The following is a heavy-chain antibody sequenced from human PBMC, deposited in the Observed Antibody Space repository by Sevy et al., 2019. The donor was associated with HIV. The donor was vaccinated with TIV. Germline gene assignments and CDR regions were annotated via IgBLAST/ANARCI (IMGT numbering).Heavy chain of an antibody. D-gene: IGHD1-7*01. CDR2: ISYDGSNK. J-gene: IGHJ4*02. CDR1: GFTFSSYG. CDR3: AKDLGRWNSFDY. Sequence: GGSLRLSCAASGFTFSSYGMHWVRQAPGKGLEWVAVISYDGSNKYYADSVKGRFTISRDNSKNTLYLQMNSLRAEDTAVYYCAKDLGRWNSFDYWGQGTLVTVSS. V-gene: IGHV3-30*18.